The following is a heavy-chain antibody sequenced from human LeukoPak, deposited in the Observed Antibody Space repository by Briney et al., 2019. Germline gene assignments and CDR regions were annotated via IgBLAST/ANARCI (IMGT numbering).Heavy chain of an antibody. CDR2: MNPNSGNT. CDR3: AREGQQLAQALPLDY. D-gene: IGHD6-13*01. Sequence: GSVKVSCKASGYTFTSYDINWVRQATGQGLEWMGWMNPNSGNTGYAQKFQGRVTMTRNTSISTAYMELSSLRSGDTAVYYCAREGQQLAQALPLDYWGQGTLVTVSS. V-gene: IGHV1-8*01. J-gene: IGHJ4*02. CDR1: GYTFTSYD.